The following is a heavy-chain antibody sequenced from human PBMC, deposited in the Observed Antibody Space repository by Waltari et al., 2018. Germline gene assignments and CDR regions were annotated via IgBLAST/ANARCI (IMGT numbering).Heavy chain of an antibody. V-gene: IGHV1-2*06. CDR3: ARDGGSSCFAFDI. Sequence: QVQLVQSGAEVKKPGASVKVSCKASGYTFTGYYMHWVRQAPGQGLGWMGRINPNSGGTNYEQKFQGRVTMTRDTSISTAYMELSRLRSDDTAVYYWARDGGSSCFAFDIWGQGTMVTVSS. CDR2: INPNSGGT. CDR1: GYTFTGYY. D-gene: IGHD6-13*01. J-gene: IGHJ3*02.